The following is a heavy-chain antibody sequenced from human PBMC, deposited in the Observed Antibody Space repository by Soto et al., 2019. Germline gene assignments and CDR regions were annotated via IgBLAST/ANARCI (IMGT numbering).Heavy chain of an antibody. CDR2: INPSGGST. Sequence: ASVKVCCKASGYTFTSYYMHWVRQAPGQGLEWMGIINPSGGSTSYAQKFQGRVTMTRDTSTSTVYMELSSLRSEDTAVYYCARGKRIAVAGTVYYFDYWGQRTLVTVSS. J-gene: IGHJ4*02. CDR3: ARGKRIAVAGTVYYFDY. D-gene: IGHD6-19*01. CDR1: GYTFTSYY. V-gene: IGHV1-46*01.